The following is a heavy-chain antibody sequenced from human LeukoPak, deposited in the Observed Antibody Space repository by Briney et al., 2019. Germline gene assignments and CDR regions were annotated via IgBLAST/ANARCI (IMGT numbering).Heavy chain of an antibody. CDR1: GGSISSYY. J-gene: IGHJ4*02. V-gene: IGHV4-59*08. CDR3: ARRPTYGDYGYYFDY. D-gene: IGHD4-17*01. CDR2: IYYSGST. Sequence: SETLSLICTVSGGSISSYYWSWIRQPPGKGLEWIGYIYYSGSTNYNPSLKSRVTISVDTSKNQFSLKLSSVTAADTAVYYCARRPTYGDYGYYFDYWGQGTLVTVSS.